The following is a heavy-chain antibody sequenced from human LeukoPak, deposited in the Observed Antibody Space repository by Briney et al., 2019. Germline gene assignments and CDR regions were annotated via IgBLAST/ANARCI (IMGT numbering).Heavy chain of an antibody. CDR1: GESFSDYY. Sequence: SQTLSLTCTVYGESFSDYYWSWTRQPPAMGLEWIGEISHSGTTHYSPTLKSRLIISVDTSKTQFSLRLSAVTAADTAVYNCARGETHYYGSGSRPGYYFYYLDVWGKGATVTVSS. D-gene: IGHD3-10*01. CDR3: ARGETHYYGSGSRPGYYFYYLDV. V-gene: IGHV4-34*01. CDR2: ISHSGTT. J-gene: IGHJ6*03.